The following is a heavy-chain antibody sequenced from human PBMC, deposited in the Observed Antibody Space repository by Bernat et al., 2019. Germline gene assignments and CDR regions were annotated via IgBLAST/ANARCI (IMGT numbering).Heavy chain of an antibody. D-gene: IGHD1-1*01. Sequence: QVQLVESGGAVVQPGRSLRLSCAASGCTFGSYGMHWVRQAPGKGLEWVALLLSDGSDEYYADSVKGRFTISRDISKNALYLQMNRLRVEDTAVYFCARAGFGTVSYFYYYLDVWGKGTTVAVSS. CDR1: GCTFGSYG. V-gene: IGHV3-33*01. J-gene: IGHJ6*03. CDR3: ARAGFGTVSYFYYYLDV. CDR2: LLSDGSDE.